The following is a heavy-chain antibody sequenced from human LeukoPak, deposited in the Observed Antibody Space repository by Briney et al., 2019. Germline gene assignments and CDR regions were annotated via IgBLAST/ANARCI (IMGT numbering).Heavy chain of an antibody. CDR3: ARHDQNQSSSPVIGVDAFDI. CDR2: IYHSGST. V-gene: IGHV4-38-2*01. Sequence: SETLSLTCAVSGYSISSGYYWGWIRQPPGKGLEWIGSIYHSGSTYYNPSLKSRVTISVDTSKNQFSLKLSSVTAADTAVYYCARHDQNQSSSPVIGVDAFDIWGQGTMVTVSS. CDR1: GYSISSGYY. D-gene: IGHD6-13*01. J-gene: IGHJ3*02.